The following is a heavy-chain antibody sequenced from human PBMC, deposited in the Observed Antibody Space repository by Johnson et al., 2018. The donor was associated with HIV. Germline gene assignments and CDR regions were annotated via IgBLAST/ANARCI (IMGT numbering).Heavy chain of an antibody. J-gene: IGHJ3*02. D-gene: IGHD2-2*01. CDR2: ITSSGDTI. CDR3: ARHGPSNIVVVPAVVYDAFDI. V-gene: IGHV3-11*04. CDR1: GFTFSDYY. Sequence: QVQLVESGGGLVQPGGSLRLSCAASGFTFSDYYMSWIRQAPGKGLEWVSYITSSGDTIYYADSVKGRFTISRDNAKNSLYLQMNSLRAEDTAVYYCARHGPSNIVVVPAVVYDAFDIWGQGTMVTVSS.